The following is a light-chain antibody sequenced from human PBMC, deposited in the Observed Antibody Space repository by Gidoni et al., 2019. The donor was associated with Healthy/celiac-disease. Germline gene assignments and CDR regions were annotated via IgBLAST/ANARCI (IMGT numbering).Light chain of an antibody. CDR3: QQRSNWPLT. J-gene: IGKJ4*01. CDR2: AAS. Sequence: EIVLTQSPATLSLSPGERATLSCRASQSVSSYCAWYQQKPGQAPRLLIYAASNRATGTPARFSGSGSGTDFTLTVSSLEPEDFAVYYCQQRSNWPLTFGGGTKVEIK. CDR1: QSVSSY. V-gene: IGKV3-11*01.